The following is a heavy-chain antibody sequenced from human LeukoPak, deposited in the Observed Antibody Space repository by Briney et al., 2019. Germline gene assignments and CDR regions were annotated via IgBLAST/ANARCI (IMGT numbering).Heavy chain of an antibody. Sequence: PSETLSLTCTVSGGSISSSSYYWGWIRQPPGKGLEWIGSIYYSGSTYYNPSLKSRVTISVDTSKNQFSLKLSSVTAADTAVYYCARGYSSSWYPGYWGQGTLVTVSS. D-gene: IGHD6-13*01. J-gene: IGHJ4*02. CDR2: IYYSGST. CDR3: ARGYSSSWYPGY. CDR1: GGSISSSSYY. V-gene: IGHV4-39*07.